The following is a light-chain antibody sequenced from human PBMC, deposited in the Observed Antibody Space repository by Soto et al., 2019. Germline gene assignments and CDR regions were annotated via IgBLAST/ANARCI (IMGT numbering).Light chain of an antibody. CDR3: QQYGRSPRT. Sequence: EIVLTQSPGTLSLSPGERATLSCRASQSVSGSYLAWYQQKPGQAPRLLIYGASSRATGIPDRFSGNGSGTDFTLTISRLEPEDFAVYYRQQYGRSPRTFGQGTKVDIK. J-gene: IGKJ1*01. CDR2: GAS. V-gene: IGKV3-20*01. CDR1: QSVSGSY.